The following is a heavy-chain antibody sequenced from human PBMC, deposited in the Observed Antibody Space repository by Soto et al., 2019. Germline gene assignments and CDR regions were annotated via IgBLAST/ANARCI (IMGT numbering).Heavy chain of an antibody. CDR3: AKDQGGSWYEIDY. CDR2: ISGSGGST. D-gene: IGHD6-13*01. CDR1: GFTFSNYA. J-gene: IGHJ4*02. Sequence: EVQLLESGGGLVQPGGSLRLSCAASGFTFSNYAVTWVRQAPGKGLEWVSTISGSGGSTYYADSVKGRFTISRDNSKNTLYLQMNCLRAEDTAVYYYAKDQGGSWYEIDYWGQGTLVTVSS. V-gene: IGHV3-23*01.